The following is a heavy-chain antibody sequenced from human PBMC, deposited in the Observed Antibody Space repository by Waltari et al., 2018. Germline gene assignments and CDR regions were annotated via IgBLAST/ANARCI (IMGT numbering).Heavy chain of an antibody. CDR3: ARVLRFLEWLYIDP. CDR1: GYTFTSYG. Sequence: QVQLVQSGAEVKKPGASVKVSCKASGYTFTSYGISWVRQAPGQGLEWMGWTTPYNGNTNYAQKLQGRVTMTTDTSTSTAYMELRSLRSDDTAVYYCARVLRFLEWLYIDPWGQGTLVTVSS. V-gene: IGHV1-18*01. J-gene: IGHJ5*02. D-gene: IGHD3-3*01. CDR2: TTPYNGNT.